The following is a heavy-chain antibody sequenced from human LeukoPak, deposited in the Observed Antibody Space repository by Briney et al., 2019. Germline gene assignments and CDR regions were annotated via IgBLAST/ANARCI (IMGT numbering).Heavy chain of an antibody. CDR3: ATAGPMLNYGGNWAYFDY. V-gene: IGHV1-69*05. CDR2: VIPIFGTA. CDR1: GGTFSSYA. Sequence: ASVKVSCKASGGTFSSYAISWVRQAPGQGLEWVGGVIPIFGTANYAQKFQGRVTITTDESTSTAYMELSSLRSEDTAVYYCATAGPMLNYGGNWAYFDYWGQGTLVTVSS. D-gene: IGHD4-23*01. J-gene: IGHJ4*02.